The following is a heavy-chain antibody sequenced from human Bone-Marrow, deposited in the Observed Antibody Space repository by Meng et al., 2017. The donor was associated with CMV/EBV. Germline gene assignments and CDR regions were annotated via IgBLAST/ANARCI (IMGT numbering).Heavy chain of an antibody. D-gene: IGHD3-3*01. CDR3: ARGNVLRFFSPAPDAFDI. J-gene: IGHJ3*02. CDR1: GGSISSYY. V-gene: IGHV4-59*01. Sequence: SETLSLTCTVSGGSISSYYWSWIRQPPGKGLEWIGYIYYSGSTNYNPSLKSRVTISVDTSKNQFSLKLSSVTAADTAVYYCARGNVLRFFSPAPDAFDIWGQGTMVTV. CDR2: IYYSGST.